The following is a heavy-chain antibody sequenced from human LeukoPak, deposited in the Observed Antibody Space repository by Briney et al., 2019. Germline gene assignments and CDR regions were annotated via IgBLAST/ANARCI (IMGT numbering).Heavy chain of an antibody. V-gene: IGHV1-69*13. CDR1: GGTFSSYA. Sequence: GASVKVSCKASGGTFSSYAISWVRQAPGQGLEWMGGIIPLFGTANYAQKFQGRVTITADESTSTAYMELSSLRSEDTAVYYCAIRLGYCSSTSCSNWFDPWGQGTLVTVSS. D-gene: IGHD2-2*01. CDR2: IIPLFGTA. CDR3: AIRLGYCSSTSCSNWFDP. J-gene: IGHJ5*02.